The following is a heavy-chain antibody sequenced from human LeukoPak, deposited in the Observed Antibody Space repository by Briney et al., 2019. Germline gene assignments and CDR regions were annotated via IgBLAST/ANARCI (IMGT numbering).Heavy chain of an antibody. V-gene: IGHV3-23*01. J-gene: IGHJ4*02. D-gene: IGHD5-24*01. CDR1: GFTFTSYS. CDR3: AKDVEMATIFSSFDY. Sequence: PGGPLRLSCAASGFTFTSYSMSWVRQAPGKGLEWVSGTSDRGDYTYYADSVKGRFTISRDNPKNTLYLQMNSLRAEDTAVYYCAKDVEMATIFSSFDYWGQGTLVTVSS. CDR2: TSDRGDYT.